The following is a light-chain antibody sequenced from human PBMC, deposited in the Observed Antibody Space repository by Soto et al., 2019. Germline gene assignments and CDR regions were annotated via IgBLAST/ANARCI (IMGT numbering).Light chain of an antibody. Sequence: QTVVTQPASVSGSPGQSIIISCTGTHSDVGSYDVVSWYQQLPGKAPKLLIYEATKRPSGVSDRFSGSQSGDTASLTISGLQAGDEAAYHCCSYAGRDILFGGGTKLTVL. CDR1: HSDVGSYDV. CDR3: CSYAGRDIL. CDR2: EAT. V-gene: IGLV2-23*01. J-gene: IGLJ2*01.